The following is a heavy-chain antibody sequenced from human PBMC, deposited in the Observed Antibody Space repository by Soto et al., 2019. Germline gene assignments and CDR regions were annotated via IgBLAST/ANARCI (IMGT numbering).Heavy chain of an antibody. Sequence: QVQLVQSGAEVKKPGSSVRVSCKASGATLNSFINYGITWVRQAPGQGLEYMRGIIPVFGAANHAQKFQGRVTVRADEATRTVNMVLSSLTSKDTAVYFCARGAATMILVLKYDALEIWGQGTMVTVSS. CDR3: ARGAATMILVLKYDALEI. CDR1: GATLNSFINYG. J-gene: IGHJ3*02. CDR2: IIPVFGAA. V-gene: IGHV1-69*12. D-gene: IGHD5-12*01.